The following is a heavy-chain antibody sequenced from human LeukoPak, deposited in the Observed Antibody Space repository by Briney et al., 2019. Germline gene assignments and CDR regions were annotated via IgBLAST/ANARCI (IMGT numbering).Heavy chain of an antibody. CDR1: GFTFDDYA. CDR3: ARAWARMYV. CDR2: ISWNSGSI. Sequence: GGSLRLSCAASGFTFDDYAMHWVRQAPGKGLEWVSGISWNSGSIGYADSVKGRLTISRDNAKNSLYLQMNSLRAEDTAVYYCARAWARMYVWGKGTTAPVSS. J-gene: IGHJ6*03. V-gene: IGHV3-9*01.